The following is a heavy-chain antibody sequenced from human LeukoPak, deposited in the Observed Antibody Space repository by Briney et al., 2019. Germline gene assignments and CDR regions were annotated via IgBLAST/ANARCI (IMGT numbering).Heavy chain of an antibody. CDR2: INSDGSST. Sequence: GGSLRLSCAASGFTFSSYWMHWVRQAPGKGLVWVSRINSDGSSTSYADSVKGRFTISRDNAKNTPYLQMNSLRAEDTAVYYCAREDELQWELRPLDYWGQGTLVTVSS. CDR3: AREDELQWELRPLDY. J-gene: IGHJ4*02. D-gene: IGHD1-26*01. V-gene: IGHV3-74*01. CDR1: GFTFSSYW.